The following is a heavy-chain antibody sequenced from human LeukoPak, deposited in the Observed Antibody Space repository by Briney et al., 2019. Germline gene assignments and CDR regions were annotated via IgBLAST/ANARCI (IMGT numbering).Heavy chain of an antibody. CDR2: IKIKGNGETI. V-gene: IGHV3-15*01. CDR1: GFTFTNAW. Sequence: GGSLRLYCAASGFTFTNAWMSWVRQAPGKGLEWVGRIKIKGNGETIDNASPMKGRFTMSRDDSKATLYLQMNSLKADDTAVYYCTTDLGLTMIRGVIVYWGQGALVTVSS. CDR3: TTDLGLTMIRGVIVY. J-gene: IGHJ4*02. D-gene: IGHD3-10*01.